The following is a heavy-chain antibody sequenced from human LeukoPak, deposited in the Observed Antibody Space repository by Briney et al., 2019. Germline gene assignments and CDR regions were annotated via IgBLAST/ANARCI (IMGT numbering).Heavy chain of an antibody. CDR2: IYYSGST. D-gene: IGHD2-2*01. V-gene: IGHV4-30-4*08. Sequence: SQTLSLTCTVSGGSISSGDYYSSWIRQPPGKGLEGIGYIYYSGSTYYNPSLKSRVTISVDTSKNQFSLKLSSVTAADTAVYYCARFDCSITSCAGGWFDPWGQGTLVTVSS. CDR3: ARFDCSITSCAGGWFDP. CDR1: GGSISSGDYY. J-gene: IGHJ5*02.